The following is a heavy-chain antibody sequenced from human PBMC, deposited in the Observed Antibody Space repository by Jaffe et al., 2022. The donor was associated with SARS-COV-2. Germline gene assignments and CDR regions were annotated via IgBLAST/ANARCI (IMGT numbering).Heavy chain of an antibody. J-gene: IGHJ3*02. CDR3: VTEGYGYGHHSFHI. CDR1: GFTFTNVW. Sequence: EVQLVESGGGLVEPGGSLRLSCAASGFTFTNVWMSWVRQAPGKGLEWVGRIRRKSDGGTTDYAAPVTGRFTISKDDSRNTLYLQMNSLKIEDTAVYFCVTEGYGYGHHSFHIWGQGTMVTVSS. D-gene: IGHD5-18*01. CDR2: IRRKSDGGTT. V-gene: IGHV3-15*01.